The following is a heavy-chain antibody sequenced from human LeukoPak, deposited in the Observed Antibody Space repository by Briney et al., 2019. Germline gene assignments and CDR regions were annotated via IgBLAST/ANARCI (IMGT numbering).Heavy chain of an antibody. Sequence: SETLSLTCAVYGGSFSGYYWSWIRQPPGKGLEWIGEINHSGSTNYNPSLKSRVTISVDTSKNQFSLKLSSVTAADTAVYYCARKYSRALVHWGQGTLVTVSS. CDR3: ARKYSRALVH. J-gene: IGHJ4*02. D-gene: IGHD6-13*01. V-gene: IGHV4-34*01. CDR1: GGSFSGYY. CDR2: INHSGST.